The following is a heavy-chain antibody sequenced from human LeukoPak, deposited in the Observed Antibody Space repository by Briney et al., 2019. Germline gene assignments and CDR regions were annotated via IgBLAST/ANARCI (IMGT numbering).Heavy chain of an antibody. J-gene: IGHJ4*02. Sequence: GASVKVSCKASGYTLTASNMNWGRKAPGQGLKCLGRINPNSGDTNYAQKFQGRVTMTRDASISTAYMELSRLRSDDTAVYYCARGAYSGSYYGSYWGQGTLVTVSS. V-gene: IGHV1-2*06. D-gene: IGHD1-26*01. CDR3: ARGAYSGSYYGSY. CDR1: GYTLTASN. CDR2: INPNSGDT.